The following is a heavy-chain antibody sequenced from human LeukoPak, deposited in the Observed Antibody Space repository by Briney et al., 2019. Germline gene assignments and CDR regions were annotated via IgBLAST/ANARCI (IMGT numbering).Heavy chain of an antibody. V-gene: IGHV3-66*01. CDR2: IYSGGST. CDR1: GFTVSSNY. CDR3: ARESSESGRGAFDI. D-gene: IGHD1-26*01. J-gene: IGHJ3*02. Sequence: GSLRLSCAASGFTVSSNYMSWVRQAPGKGLEWVSVIYSGGSTYYADSVKGRFTISRDNSKNTLYLQMNSLRAEDTAVYYCARESSESGRGAFDIWGQGTMVTVSS.